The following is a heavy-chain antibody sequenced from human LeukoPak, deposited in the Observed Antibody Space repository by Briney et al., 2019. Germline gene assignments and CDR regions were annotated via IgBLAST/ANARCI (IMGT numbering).Heavy chain of an antibody. CDR2: IKQDGSEK. CDR3: ARDRGYYYDSSGYYYYY. Sequence: GGSLRLSCAASGFTFSSYWMSRVRQAPGKGLEWVANIKQDGSEKYYVDSVKGRFTISRDNAKNSLYLQMNSLRAEDTAVYYCARDRGYYYDSSGYYYYYWGQGTLVTVSS. J-gene: IGHJ4*02. CDR1: GFTFSSYW. D-gene: IGHD3-22*01. V-gene: IGHV3-7*01.